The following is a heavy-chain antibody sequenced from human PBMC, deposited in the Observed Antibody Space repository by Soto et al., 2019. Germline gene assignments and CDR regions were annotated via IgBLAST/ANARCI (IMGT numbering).Heavy chain of an antibody. V-gene: IGHV4-4*02. CDR3: AREGFDPRPDY. J-gene: IGHJ4*02. CDR2: MFGSGSS. Sequence: QVQLQESGPGLVKTSETLSLICAVSGDSISSPNWWSWYRQAPGKGLELIGEMFGSGSSNYNPSLNGRVTISLDTSNNPLSLKLTSLAAAETAIYYCAREGFDPRPDYWGQGIPVTVSS. CDR1: GDSISSPNW.